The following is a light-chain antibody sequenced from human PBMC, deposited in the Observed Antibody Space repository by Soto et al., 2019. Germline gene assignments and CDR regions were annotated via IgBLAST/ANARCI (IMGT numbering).Light chain of an antibody. CDR2: STS. J-gene: IGKJ4*01. CDR1: QALNSY. Sequence: DIQLTQSPSFLSASVGDRVTITCRASQALNSYFAWYQQKPGKAPRLLIYSTSRLRSVVPSRFGGSGSGTEFTLTITSLQPEDVATYYCQQLNTYPLTFGGGTKVEI. V-gene: IGKV1-9*01. CDR3: QQLNTYPLT.